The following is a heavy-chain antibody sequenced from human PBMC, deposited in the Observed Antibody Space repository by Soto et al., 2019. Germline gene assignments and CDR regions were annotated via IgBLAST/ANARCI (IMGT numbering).Heavy chain of an antibody. Sequence: QVQLQESGPGLVKSSETLSLTCKVSGGSITGAFYWNWIRQHPGKGLEWIGSIHYRGSTCYNPSLKSRITIALDRSNNQFSLQLSSVTAADPAVYYCARVRDSFGLDVWGQGTTVTVSS. J-gene: IGHJ6*02. D-gene: IGHD2-15*01. CDR1: GGSITGAFY. CDR3: ARVRDSFGLDV. CDR2: IHYRGST. V-gene: IGHV4-31*03.